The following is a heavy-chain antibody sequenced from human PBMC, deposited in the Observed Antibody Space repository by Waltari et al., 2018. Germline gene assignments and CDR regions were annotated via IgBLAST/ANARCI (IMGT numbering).Heavy chain of an antibody. CDR1: GGTFSSYA. J-gene: IGHJ4*02. D-gene: IGHD3-22*01. CDR2: IIPIFGTA. Sequence: QVQLVQSGAEVKKPGSSVKVSCKAPGGTFSSYATSWVRQAPGQGLEWMGGIIPIFGTANYAQKFQGRVTITTDESTSTAYMELSSLRSEDTAVYYGASWRSGYLMYYFDYWGQGTLVTVSS. CDR3: ASWRSGYLMYYFDY. V-gene: IGHV1-69*05.